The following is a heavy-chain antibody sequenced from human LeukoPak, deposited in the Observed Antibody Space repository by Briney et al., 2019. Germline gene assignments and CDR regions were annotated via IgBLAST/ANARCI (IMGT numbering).Heavy chain of an antibody. D-gene: IGHD4-17*01. J-gene: IGHJ4*02. Sequence: ASVKVSCKASGGTFSSYAISWVRQAPGQGLEWLGWMSPNSGDTGYAQKFQGRVTMTSDSSISTAYMELSSLRSEDTAVYYCARGLKMDTVTPRWWGQGTLVTVSS. V-gene: IGHV1-8*02. CDR2: MSPNSGDT. CDR1: GGTFSSYA. CDR3: ARGLKMDTVTPRW.